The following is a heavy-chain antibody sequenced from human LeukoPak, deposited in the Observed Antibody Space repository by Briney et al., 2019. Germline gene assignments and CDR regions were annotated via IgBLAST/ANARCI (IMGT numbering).Heavy chain of an antibody. CDR2: INTNTGNP. D-gene: IGHD4-17*01. V-gene: IGHV7-4-1*02. Sequence: AASVRVSCKASGYTFTSYAMNWVRQAPGQGLEWMGWINTNTGNPTYAQGFTGRFVFSLDTSVSTAYLQISSLKAEDTAVYYCARGRAMTTVTTALEWGQGTLVTVSS. CDR1: GYTFTSYA. J-gene: IGHJ4*02. CDR3: ARGRAMTTVTTALE.